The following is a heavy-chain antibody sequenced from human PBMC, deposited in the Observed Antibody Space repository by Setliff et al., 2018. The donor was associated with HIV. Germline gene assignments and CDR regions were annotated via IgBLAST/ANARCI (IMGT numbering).Heavy chain of an antibody. V-gene: IGHV4-39*01. CDR1: GGSISSSSYY. CDR2: IYYSGST. Sequence: SETLSLTCTVSGGSISSSSYYWGWIRQPPGKGLEWIGSIYYSGSTYYNPSLKSRVTISVDTSKNRFSLKLSSVSAADTAVYYCASYRKAERWLQLGGNFDYWGQGTLVTVSS. D-gene: IGHD5-12*01. CDR3: ASYRKAERWLQLGGNFDY. J-gene: IGHJ4*02.